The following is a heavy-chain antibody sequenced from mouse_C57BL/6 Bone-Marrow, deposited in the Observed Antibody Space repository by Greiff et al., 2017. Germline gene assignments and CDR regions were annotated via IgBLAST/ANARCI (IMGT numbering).Heavy chain of an antibody. J-gene: IGHJ3*01. Sequence: QVQLQQSGPELVKPGASVKISCKASGYAFSSSWMNWVKQRPGKGLEWIGRIYPGDGDTNYNGKFKGKATLTADKSSSTAYMQLSSLTSEDSAVYFCASKERLLYWGQGTLVTVSA. CDR2: IYPGDGDT. V-gene: IGHV1-82*01. CDR1: GYAFSSSW. CDR3: ASKERLLY.